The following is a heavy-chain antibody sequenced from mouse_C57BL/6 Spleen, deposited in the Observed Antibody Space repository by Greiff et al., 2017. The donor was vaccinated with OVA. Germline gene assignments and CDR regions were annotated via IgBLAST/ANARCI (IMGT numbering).Heavy chain of an antibody. CDR2: ISYDGSN. Sequence: EVKLMESGPGLVKPSQSLSLTCSVTGYSITSGYYWNWIRQFPGNKLEWMGYISYDGSNNYNPSLKNRISITRDTSKNQFFLKLNSVTTEDTATYYCAREEIITTVGFDYWGQGTTLTVSS. J-gene: IGHJ2*01. D-gene: IGHD1-1*01. CDR3: AREEIITTVGFDY. CDR1: GYSITSGYY. V-gene: IGHV3-6*01.